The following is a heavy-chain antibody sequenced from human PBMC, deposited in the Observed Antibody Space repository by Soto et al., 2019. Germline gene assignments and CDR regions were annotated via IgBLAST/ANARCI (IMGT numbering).Heavy chain of an antibody. CDR2: FDPEDGET. Sequence: ASVEVSCAVSGYTLNELSMQWVRQANGKGLEWMGGFDPEDGETIYAQKFQGRVTMTTDTSTSTAYMEVRNLRSDDTAVYYCARLDPCKSETCYSRPIDYWGQGTLVTVSS. D-gene: IGHD2-15*01. CDR1: GYTLNELS. CDR3: ARLDPCKSETCYSRPIDY. V-gene: IGHV1-24*01. J-gene: IGHJ4*02.